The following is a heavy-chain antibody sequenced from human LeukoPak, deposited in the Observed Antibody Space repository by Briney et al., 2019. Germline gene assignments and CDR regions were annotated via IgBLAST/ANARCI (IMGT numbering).Heavy chain of an antibody. D-gene: IGHD2-2*02. J-gene: IGHJ4*02. CDR2: ISWNSGSI. Sequence: PGGSLRLSCAASGFTFDDYAMHWVRQAPEKGLEWVSGISWNSGSIGYADSVEGRFTISRDNAKNSLYLQMNSLRAEDTALYYCAKVSPDYCSSTSCYMGNFDYWGQGTLVTVSS. CDR1: GFTFDDYA. V-gene: IGHV3-9*01. CDR3: AKVSPDYCSSTSCYMGNFDY.